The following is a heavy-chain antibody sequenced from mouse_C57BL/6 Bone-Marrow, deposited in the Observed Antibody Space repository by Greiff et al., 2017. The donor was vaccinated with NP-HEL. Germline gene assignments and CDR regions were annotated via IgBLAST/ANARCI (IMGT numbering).Heavy chain of an antibody. V-gene: IGHV12-3*01. J-gene: IGHJ2*01. Sequence: QVQLKESGPGLVKPSQSLFLTCSITGFPITSGYYWIWIRQSPGKPLEWMGYITHSGETFYNPSLQSPISITRETSKNQFFLQLNSVTTEDTAMYYCAGDRYGSGSFDYWGQGTTLTVSS. CDR1: GFPITSGYY. D-gene: IGHD1-1*01. CDR2: ITHSGET. CDR3: AGDRYGSGSFDY.